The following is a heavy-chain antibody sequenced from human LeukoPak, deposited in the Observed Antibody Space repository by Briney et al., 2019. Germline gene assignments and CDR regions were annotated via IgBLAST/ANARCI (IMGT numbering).Heavy chain of an antibody. CDR3: ARNWFDP. CDR1: GFTVSSDY. Sequence: GGSLRLSCAASGFTVSSDYMSWVRQAPGKGLEWVSVIYSGGSTYYADSVKGRFTISRDESKNTVYLQMNSLRFEDTAMYYCARNWFDPWGQGTLVTVSS. J-gene: IGHJ5*02. V-gene: IGHV3-53*05. CDR2: IYSGGST.